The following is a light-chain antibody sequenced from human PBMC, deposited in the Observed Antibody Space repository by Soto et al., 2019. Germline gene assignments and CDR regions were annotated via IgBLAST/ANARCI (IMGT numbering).Light chain of an antibody. Sequence: QSSLTQPPSASGTPVQRVTISCSGSNSNIGSSTVNWYQQLPGTDPKLLIYYDNLLPSGVPDRISGSKSGTSASLAISGLQYDDEDDYYCAAWDDRLXGRVVGTGTKVXV. CDR2: YDN. CDR1: NSNIGSST. CDR3: AAWDDRLXGRV. J-gene: IGLJ1*01. V-gene: IGLV1-44*01.